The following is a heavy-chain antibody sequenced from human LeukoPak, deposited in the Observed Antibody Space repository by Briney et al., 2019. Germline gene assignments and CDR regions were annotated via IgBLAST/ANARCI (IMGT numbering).Heavy chain of an antibody. CDR3: ARDKVTMVRGVFYYYYGMDV. CDR1: GGTFSSYV. Sequence: SVKVSCKASGGTFSSYVINWVRQAPGQGLEWMGGIIPIFGTANYAQKFQGRVTITADESTSTAYMELSSLRSEDTAVYYCARDKVTMVRGVFYYYYGMDVWGQGTTVTVSS. D-gene: IGHD3-10*01. CDR2: IIPIFGTA. V-gene: IGHV1-69*13. J-gene: IGHJ6*02.